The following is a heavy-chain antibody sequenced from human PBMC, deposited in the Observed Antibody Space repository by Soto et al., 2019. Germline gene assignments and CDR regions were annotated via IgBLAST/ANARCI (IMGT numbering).Heavy chain of an antibody. J-gene: IGHJ4*02. D-gene: IGHD6-13*01. CDR1: GGSISSSSYY. V-gene: IGHV4-39*01. CDR3: ARVIRGLAAAGTYGIDY. Sequence: SETLSLTCTVSGGSISSSSYYWGWIRQPPGKGLEWIGSIYYSGSTYYNPSLKRRVTISVDTSKNQFSLKLSSVTAADTAVYSCARVIRGLAAAGTYGIDYWGQGTLVTVSS. CDR2: IYYSGST.